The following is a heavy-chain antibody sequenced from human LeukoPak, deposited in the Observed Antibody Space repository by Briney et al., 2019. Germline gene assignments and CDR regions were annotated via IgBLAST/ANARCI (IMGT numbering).Heavy chain of an antibody. J-gene: IGHJ4*02. CDR1: GYTFTSYG. Sequence: ASVKVSCKASGYTFTSYGISWVRQAPGQGLEWMGWISAYNGNTNYAQNLQGRVTMTTDTSTSTAYMELRSLRSDDTAVYYCARDRPSQAYYYDSSGYPPLFDYWGQGTLVTVSS. V-gene: IGHV1-18*01. CDR2: ISAYNGNT. D-gene: IGHD3-22*01. CDR3: ARDRPSQAYYYDSSGYPPLFDY.